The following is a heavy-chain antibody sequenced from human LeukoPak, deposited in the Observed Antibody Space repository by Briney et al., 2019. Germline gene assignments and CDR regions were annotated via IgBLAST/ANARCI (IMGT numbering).Heavy chain of an antibody. CDR2: ISGSGGST. CDR1: GFTFSSYA. D-gene: IGHD6-13*01. Sequence: GGSLRLSCAASGFTFSSYAMSWVRQAPEKGLEWVSAISGSGGSTYYADSVKGRFTISRDNSKNTLYLQMNSLRAEDTAVYYCARLGAAAGAFDYWGQGTLVTVSS. CDR3: ARLGAAAGAFDY. J-gene: IGHJ4*02. V-gene: IGHV3-23*01.